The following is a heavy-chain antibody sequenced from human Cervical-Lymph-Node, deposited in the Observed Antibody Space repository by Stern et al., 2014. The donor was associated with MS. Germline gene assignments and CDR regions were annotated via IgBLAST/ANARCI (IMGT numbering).Heavy chain of an antibody. J-gene: IGHJ4*02. CDR1: GYSFTANW. D-gene: IGHD4-17*01. V-gene: IGHV5-51*01. CDR3: ARDYGDYAFDY. Sequence: VQLVQSGPEVKKPGQTLKISCKGSGYSFTANWIAWVRQMPGKGLEWMGFIYPGDSDPRYSPSIQGQVPISADKSISTAYLQWSSLKASDTAMYYCARDYGDYAFDYWGQGTLVTVSS. CDR2: IYPGDSDP.